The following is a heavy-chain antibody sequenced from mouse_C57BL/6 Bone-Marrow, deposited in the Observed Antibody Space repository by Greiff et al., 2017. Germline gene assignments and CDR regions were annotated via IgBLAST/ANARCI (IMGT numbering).Heavy chain of an antibody. CDR1: GYTFTSYW. CDR3: ARNILGNYAMDY. CDR2: INPSNGGP. D-gene: IGHD4-1*01. J-gene: IGHJ4*01. Sequence: QVQLQQPGTELVKPGASVKLSCKASGYTFTSYWMHWVKQRPGQGLEWIGNINPSNGGPNYNEKFKSKATLTVDKSSSTAYMQLSSLTSEDSAVDYCARNILGNYAMDYWGQGTSGTVSS. V-gene: IGHV1-53*01.